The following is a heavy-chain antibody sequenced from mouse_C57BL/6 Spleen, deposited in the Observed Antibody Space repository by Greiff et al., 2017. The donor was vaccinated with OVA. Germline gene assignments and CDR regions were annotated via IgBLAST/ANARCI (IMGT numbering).Heavy chain of an antibody. D-gene: IGHD1-1*01. J-gene: IGHJ3*01. CDR1: GYAFSSSW. V-gene: IGHV1-82*01. CDR2: IYPGDGDT. CDR3: ARSGITTVDQAWFAY. Sequence: VQLQESGPELVKPGASVKISCKASGYAFSSSWMNWVKQRPGKGLEWIGRIYPGDGDTNYNGKFKGKATLTADKSSSTAYMQLSSLTSEDSAVYFCARSGITTVDQAWFAYWGQGTLVTVSA.